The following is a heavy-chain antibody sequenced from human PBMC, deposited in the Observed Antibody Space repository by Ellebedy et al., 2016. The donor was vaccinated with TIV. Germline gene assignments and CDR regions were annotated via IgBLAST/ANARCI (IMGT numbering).Heavy chain of an antibody. CDR2: ISSSGSTK. Sequence: PGGSLRLSCAASGFTFSSYEMNWVRQAPGKGLEWVSYISSSGSTKYYADSVKGRFTISRDNAKNSLYLQMNSLRAEDTAVYYCARARVYSSSWYEWYYYGMDVWGQGTTVTVSS. D-gene: IGHD6-13*01. CDR3: ARARVYSSSWYEWYYYGMDV. V-gene: IGHV3-48*03. CDR1: GFTFSSYE. J-gene: IGHJ6*02.